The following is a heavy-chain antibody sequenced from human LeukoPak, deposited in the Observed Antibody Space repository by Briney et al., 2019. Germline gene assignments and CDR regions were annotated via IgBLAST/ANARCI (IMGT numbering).Heavy chain of an antibody. Sequence: PGGSLRLSCAASGFTFSSYWMSWVRQAPGKGLEWVANIKQDGSEKYYVDSVKGRFTISRDNAKNSLYLQMNSLRAEDTAVYYCARRSAGAGYGEYFQHWGQGTLVTVSS. V-gene: IGHV3-7*05. J-gene: IGHJ1*01. CDR2: IKQDGSEK. D-gene: IGHD6-13*01. CDR1: GFTFSSYW. CDR3: ARRSAGAGYGEYFQH.